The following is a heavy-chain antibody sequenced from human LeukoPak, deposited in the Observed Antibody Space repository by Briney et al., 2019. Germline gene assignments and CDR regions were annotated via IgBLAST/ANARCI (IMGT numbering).Heavy chain of an antibody. CDR2: IYYSGST. J-gene: IGHJ4*02. CDR1: GGSISSYY. D-gene: IGHD6-19*01. CDR3: ARGNLGSGWYHDY. Sequence: PSETLSLTCTVSGGSISSYYWGWIRQPPGKGLEWIGSIYYSGSTYYNPSLKSRVTISVDTSKNQFSLKLSSVTAADTAVYYCARGNLGSGWYHDYWGQGTLVTVSS. V-gene: IGHV4-39*01.